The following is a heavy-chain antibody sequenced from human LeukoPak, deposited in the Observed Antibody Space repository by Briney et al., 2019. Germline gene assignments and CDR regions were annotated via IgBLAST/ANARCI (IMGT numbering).Heavy chain of an antibody. Sequence: TGGSLRLSCAASGFTFSTYSINWVRQAPGKGLQWVSYISESGAAIYYADSVKGRFTISRDNAKNSVYLQMNSLRDGDTAVYYCARDSGNSFDYWGKGNLVTVSS. V-gene: IGHV3-48*02. CDR1: GFTFSTYS. CDR2: ISESGAAI. J-gene: IGHJ4*02. CDR3: ARDSGNSFDY.